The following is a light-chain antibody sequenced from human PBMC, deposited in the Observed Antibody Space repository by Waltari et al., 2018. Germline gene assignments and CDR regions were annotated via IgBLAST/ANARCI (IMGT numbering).Light chain of an antibody. CDR2: EVT. Sequence: QSVLTQPPSATGSPGQSVTISCTGTNSDVGAYNYVSWYQQHPGKVPKRLSYEVTKRPSGVPDRFSGSKSGNTASLTVSGLQADDEADCYCSSYAHNNHFVFGTGTKVTVL. CDR1: NSDVGAYNY. V-gene: IGLV2-8*01. J-gene: IGLJ1*01. CDR3: SSYAHNNHFV.